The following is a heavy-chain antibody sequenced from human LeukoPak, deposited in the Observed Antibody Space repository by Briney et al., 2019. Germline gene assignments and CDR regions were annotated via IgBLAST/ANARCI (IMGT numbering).Heavy chain of an antibody. D-gene: IGHD2/OR15-2a*01. CDR3: ANRMTF. CDR2: IYRDGNT. Sequence: GGSLRLSCAASGVTVSSDYMSWVRQAPGKGLEWVSVIYRDGNTYYADSVKGRFTIFRHNSKNTLFLQMDSLRTEDTAIYYCANRMTFGGQGTLVTVSS. V-gene: IGHV3-53*04. J-gene: IGHJ4*02. CDR1: GVTVSSDY.